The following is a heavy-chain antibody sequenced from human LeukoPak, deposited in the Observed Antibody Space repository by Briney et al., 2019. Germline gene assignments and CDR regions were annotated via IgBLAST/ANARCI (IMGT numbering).Heavy chain of an antibody. J-gene: IGHJ5*02. CDR2: VYYTGSI. Sequence: SETLPLTCSVSGGSISASSHYWAWVRQPPGKGLEWIGSVYYTGSIRYNTSLKSRVTISVDMSKNDLFLTLNSVTAADTAFYYCARRDYRAWIDPWGQGILVTVSP. CDR3: ARRDYRAWIDP. D-gene: IGHD2-21*01. CDR1: GGSISASSHY. V-gene: IGHV4-39*01.